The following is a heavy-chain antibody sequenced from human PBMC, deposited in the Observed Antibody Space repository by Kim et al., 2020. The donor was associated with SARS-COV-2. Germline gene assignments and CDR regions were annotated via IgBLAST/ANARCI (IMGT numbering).Heavy chain of an antibody. CDR3: TKDSGRNPFDY. CDR2: INTSDGIT. J-gene: IGHJ4*02. V-gene: IGHV1-46*01. D-gene: IGHD1-26*01. CDR1: GYTFTSYF. Sequence: ASVKVSCKASGYTFTSYFMHWVRQAPGQGLEWMGIINTSDGITNYAQKFQGRVNMTRDTSTSTVYMELSSLRSEYTAVYYCTKDSGRNPFDYWGQGTLVTVSS.